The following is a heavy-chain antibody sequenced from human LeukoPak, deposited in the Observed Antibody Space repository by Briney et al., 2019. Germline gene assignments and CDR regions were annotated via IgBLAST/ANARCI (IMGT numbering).Heavy chain of an antibody. D-gene: IGHD3-22*01. Sequence: GGSLRLSCAASGFTFSINAMSWVRQAPGKGLEWVAFIRFDGSNKYYADSVKGRFTISRDTSKNTLYLQMNSLRAEDTAVYYCARGTMIVVGGDDYWGQGTLVTVSS. CDR3: ARGTMIVVGGDDY. V-gene: IGHV3-30*02. CDR1: GFTFSINA. J-gene: IGHJ4*02. CDR2: IRFDGSNK.